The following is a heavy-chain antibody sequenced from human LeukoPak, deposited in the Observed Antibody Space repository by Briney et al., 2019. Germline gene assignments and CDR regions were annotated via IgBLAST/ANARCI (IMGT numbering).Heavy chain of an antibody. V-gene: IGHV1-69*13. CDR1: GGTFSSYA. Sequence: ASVKVSCKASGGTFSSYAISWVRQAPGQGLEWMGGIIPIFGTANYAQKFQGRVTITADESTSTAYMELSSLRSEDTAVYYCARDPPIAAAGTFPRHGIDYWGQGTLVTVSS. J-gene: IGHJ4*02. CDR2: IIPIFGTA. D-gene: IGHD6-13*01. CDR3: ARDPPIAAAGTFPRHGIDY.